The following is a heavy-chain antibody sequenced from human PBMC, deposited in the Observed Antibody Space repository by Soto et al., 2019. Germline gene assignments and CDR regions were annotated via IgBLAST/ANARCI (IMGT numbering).Heavy chain of an antibody. J-gene: IGHJ6*02. CDR1: GFTFSSYG. CDR3: AKDHLDFWSGWRDYYYYGMDV. V-gene: IGHV3-30*18. Sequence: QVQLVESGGGVVQPGRSLRLSCAASGFTFSSYGMHWVRQAPGKGLEWVAVISYDGSNKYYADSVKGRFTISRDNSKNTLYLQMNSLIAEDTAVYYCAKDHLDFWSGWRDYYYYGMDVWGQGTTVTVSS. CDR2: ISYDGSNK. D-gene: IGHD3-3*01.